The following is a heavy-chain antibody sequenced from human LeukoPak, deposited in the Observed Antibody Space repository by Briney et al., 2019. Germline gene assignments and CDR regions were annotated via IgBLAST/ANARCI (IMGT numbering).Heavy chain of an antibody. CDR3: ARLPGIAAAADDY. CDR1: GYTFTSYD. D-gene: IGHD6-13*01. CDR2: MNPNSGNT. V-gene: IGHV1-8*01. J-gene: IGHJ4*02. Sequence: ASVKVSCTASGYTFTSYDINWVRQATGQGLEWMGWMNPNSGNTGYAQKFQGRVTMTRNTSISTAYMELSGLRSEDTAVYYCARLPGIAAAADDYWGQGTLVTVSS.